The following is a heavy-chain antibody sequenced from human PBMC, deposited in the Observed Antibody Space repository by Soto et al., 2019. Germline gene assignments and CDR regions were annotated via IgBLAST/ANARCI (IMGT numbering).Heavy chain of an antibody. D-gene: IGHD2-21*02. CDR2: INAGNGNT. Sequence: QVQLVQSVAEEKKPGASVKVSCKASGYTFTSYAMHWVRQAPGQRLEWMGWINAGNGNTKYSQKFQGRVTITRDTSASTAYMELSTLRSEDTAVYYCARSIVVVTVLDYWGQGTLVTVSS. CDR1: GYTFTSYA. J-gene: IGHJ4*02. V-gene: IGHV1-3*05. CDR3: ARSIVVVTVLDY.